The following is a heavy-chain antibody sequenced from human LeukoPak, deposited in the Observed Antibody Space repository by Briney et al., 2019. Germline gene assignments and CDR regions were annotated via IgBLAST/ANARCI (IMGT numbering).Heavy chain of an antibody. CDR2: IYYSGST. CDR1: GGSISSYY. Sequence: NPSETLSLTCTVSGGSISSYYWSWIRQPPGKGLEWIGYIYYSGSTNYNPSLKSRVTISVDKSKNQFSLKLSSVTAADTAVYYCARGYYDSSGYPLDWGQGTLVTVSS. J-gene: IGHJ4*02. V-gene: IGHV4-59*12. D-gene: IGHD3-22*01. CDR3: ARGYYDSSGYPLD.